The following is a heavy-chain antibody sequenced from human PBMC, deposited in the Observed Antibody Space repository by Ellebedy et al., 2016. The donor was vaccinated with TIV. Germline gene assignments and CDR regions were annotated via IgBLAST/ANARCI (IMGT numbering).Heavy chain of an antibody. J-gene: IGHJ4*02. CDR2: IKEDGSRT. D-gene: IGHD2-15*01. V-gene: IGHV3-7*01. CDR1: GFTFSIYW. CDR3: ATGARSEGGY. Sequence: GESLKISCAASGFTFSIYWLNWVRQAPGKGLEWVANIKEDGSRTSYVDSVRGRFTISRDNAKNSLYLQMNSLRAEDTAGYYCATGARSEGGYWGQGTLVTVSS.